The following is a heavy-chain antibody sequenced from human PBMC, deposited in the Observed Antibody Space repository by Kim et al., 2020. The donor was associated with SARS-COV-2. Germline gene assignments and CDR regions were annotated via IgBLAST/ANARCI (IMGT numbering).Heavy chain of an antibody. Sequence: SETLSLTCTVSGYSISSGYYWGWIRQPPGKGLEWIGSIYHSGSTYYNPSLKSRVTISVDTSKNQFSLKLSSVTAADTAVYYCARGGDIVVVVADSVFDY. D-gene: IGHD2-15*01. V-gene: IGHV4-38-2*02. CDR3: ARGGDIVVVVADSVFDY. CDR2: IYHSGST. CDR1: GYSISSGYY. J-gene: IGHJ4*01.